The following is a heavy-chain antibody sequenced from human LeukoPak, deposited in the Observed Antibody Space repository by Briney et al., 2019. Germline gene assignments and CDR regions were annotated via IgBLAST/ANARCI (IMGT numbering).Heavy chain of an antibody. CDR2: ISSSSSYI. CDR3: ARDTGIAAASDY. J-gene: IGHJ4*02. V-gene: IGHV3-21*01. CDR1: GFTFSSYS. Sequence: GGSLRLSCAASGFTFSSYSMDWVRQAPGKGLEWVSSISSSSSYIYYADSVKGRFTISRDNAKNSLYLQMNSLRAEDTAVYYCARDTGIAAASDYWGQGTLVTVS. D-gene: IGHD6-13*01.